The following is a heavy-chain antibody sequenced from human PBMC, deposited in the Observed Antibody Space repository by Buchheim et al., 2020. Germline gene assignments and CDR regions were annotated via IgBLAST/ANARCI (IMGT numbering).Heavy chain of an antibody. CDR1: GFTFSSYA. Sequence: QVQLVESGGGVVQPGRSLRLSCAASGFTFSSYAMHWVRQAPGKGLEWVAVISYDGSNKYYADSVKGRFTISRDNSKNTLYLQMNSLRAEDTAVYYCARDGPCHCSSTSCSFDYWGQGTL. CDR3: ARDGPCHCSSTSCSFDY. V-gene: IGHV3-30-3*01. D-gene: IGHD2-2*01. CDR2: ISYDGSNK. J-gene: IGHJ4*02.